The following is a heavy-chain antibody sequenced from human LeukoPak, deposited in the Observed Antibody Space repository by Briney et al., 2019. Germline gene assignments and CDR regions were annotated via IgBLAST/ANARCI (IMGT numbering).Heavy chain of an antibody. J-gene: IGHJ3*02. D-gene: IGHD3-22*01. CDR2: IWHDGNNK. Sequence: GGSLRLSCATSGFAFSTQGMHWVRQAPGKGLEWVAAIWHDGNNKYYVDSVKGRFTISRDNSKNTVYLQMNSLRAEDTAVYYCAKEMIVVVITDAFDIWGQGTMVTVSS. CDR3: AKEMIVVVITDAFDI. CDR1: GFAFSTQG. V-gene: IGHV3-33*06.